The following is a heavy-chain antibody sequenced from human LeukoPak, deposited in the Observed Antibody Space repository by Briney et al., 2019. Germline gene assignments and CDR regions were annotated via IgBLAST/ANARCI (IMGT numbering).Heavy chain of an antibody. CDR2: ISSSSSVI. CDR1: GFMFSRYG. D-gene: IGHD6-19*01. Sequence: PGGSLRLSCTASGFMFSRYGMHWVRQAPGKGLEWLSYISSSSSVIYYADSVKGRFTISRDDAKNSLYLQMNSLRAEDTAVYYCTRDGAVAGDWGQGTLVTVSS. V-gene: IGHV3-48*04. J-gene: IGHJ4*02. CDR3: TRDGAVAGD.